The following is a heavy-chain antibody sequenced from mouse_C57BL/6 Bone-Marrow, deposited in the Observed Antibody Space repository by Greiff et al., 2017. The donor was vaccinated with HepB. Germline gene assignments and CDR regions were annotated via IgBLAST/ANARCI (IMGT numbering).Heavy chain of an antibody. CDR1: GFSLTSYG. J-gene: IGHJ4*01. V-gene: IGHV2-2*01. D-gene: IGHD1-1*01. Sequence: QVQLKQSGPGLVQPSQSLSITCTVSGFSLTSYGVHWVRQSPGKGLEWLGVIWSGGSTDYNAAFISRLSISKDNSKSQVFFKMNSLQADDTAIYYCARNGGTTVVPYYYAMDYWGQGTSVTVSS. CDR2: IWSGGST. CDR3: ARNGGTTVVPYYYAMDY.